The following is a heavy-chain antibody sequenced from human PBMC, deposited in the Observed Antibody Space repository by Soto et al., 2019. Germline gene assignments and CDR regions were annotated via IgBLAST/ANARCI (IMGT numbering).Heavy chain of an antibody. D-gene: IGHD3-9*01. CDR2: ISSDGDST. CDR3: ARDPSTGNADY. V-gene: IGHV3-23*01. CDR1: GFTFSTYA. Sequence: GGSLRLSCAASGFTFSTYALNWVRQSPGKGLEWVSTISSDGDSTYYVDSVKGRLTVSRDNSKNTMYLQMNSLRAEDTALYFCARDPSTGNADYWGQGTLVTVSS. J-gene: IGHJ4*02.